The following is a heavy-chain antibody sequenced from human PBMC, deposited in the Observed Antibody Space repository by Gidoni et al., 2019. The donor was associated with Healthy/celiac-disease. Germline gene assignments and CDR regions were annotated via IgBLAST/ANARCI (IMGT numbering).Heavy chain of an antibody. CDR2: INWNGGST. CDR3: ARDGELAAGTYFDY. V-gene: IGHV3-20*04. CDR1: GFTFDDYG. D-gene: IGHD6-13*01. Sequence: EVQLVEYGGGVVRPGGSLGLSCAASGFTFDDYGMSWVRQAPGKGLEWVSGINWNGGSTGYADSVKGRFTISRDNAKNSLYLQMNSLRAEDTALYYCARDGELAAGTYFDYWGQGTLVTVSS. J-gene: IGHJ4*02.